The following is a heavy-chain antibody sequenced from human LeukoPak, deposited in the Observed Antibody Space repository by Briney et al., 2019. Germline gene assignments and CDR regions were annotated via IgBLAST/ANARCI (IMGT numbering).Heavy chain of an antibody. Sequence: ASVKVSCKASGYTFTSYGISWVRQAPGQGLEWMGIINPNAGDTGYARKLLGRVTMTRDTSTSTVYMELSSLRSEDTAVYYCAKDVIRGSISYFDSWGQGTQVAVSS. D-gene: IGHD3-10*01. CDR1: GYTFTSYG. J-gene: IGHJ4*02. V-gene: IGHV1-46*04. CDR3: AKDVIRGSISYFDS. CDR2: INPNAGDT.